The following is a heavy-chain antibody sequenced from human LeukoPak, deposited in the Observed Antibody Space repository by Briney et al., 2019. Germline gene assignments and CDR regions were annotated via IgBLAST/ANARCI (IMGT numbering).Heavy chain of an antibody. CDR2: INTNTGNP. CDR1: GYAFTNYA. J-gene: IGHJ4*02. D-gene: IGHD2-21*02. V-gene: IGHV7-4-1*02. Sequence: GASVKVSCKASGYAFTNYAIHWMRQAPGQGLEWMGWINTNTGNPAYAQAFTGRFVFFLDASVSTAYLQISSLKADDTAVYYCARGRYGDSHYWGRGTLVTVSS. CDR3: ARGRYGDSHY.